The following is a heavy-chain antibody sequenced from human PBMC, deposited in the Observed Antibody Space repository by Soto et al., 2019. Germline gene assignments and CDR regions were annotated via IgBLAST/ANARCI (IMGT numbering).Heavy chain of an antibody. CDR1: GGSIIPFY. V-gene: IGHV4-59*01. J-gene: IGHJ4*02. D-gene: IGHD2-15*01. Sequence: SETLSLTCTVSGGSIIPFYWSWVRHPPGKGLEWIRCLYYSGNTNYNPSLKSRVTISGYVSKNQVSLRLTSVTAADTAVYYCARVGGVAARTCDYWGQGTVVTVSS. CDR3: ARVGGVAARTCDY. CDR2: LYYSGNT.